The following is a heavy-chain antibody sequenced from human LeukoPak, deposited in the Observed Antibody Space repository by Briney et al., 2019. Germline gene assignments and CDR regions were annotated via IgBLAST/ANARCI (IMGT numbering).Heavy chain of an antibody. Sequence: SETLSLTCAVYGGSFRGYYWSWIRQPPGKGLEWIGEINHSGSTNYNPSLKSRVTISVDTSKNQFSLKLSSVTAADTAVYYCARGLYNLRIAAQYYFDYWGQGTLVTVSS. J-gene: IGHJ4*02. CDR1: GGSFRGYY. CDR3: ARGLYNLRIAAQYYFDY. CDR2: INHSGST. V-gene: IGHV4-34*01. D-gene: IGHD6-6*01.